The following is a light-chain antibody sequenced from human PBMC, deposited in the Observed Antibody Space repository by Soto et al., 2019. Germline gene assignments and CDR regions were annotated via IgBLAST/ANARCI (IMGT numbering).Light chain of an antibody. V-gene: IGKV1-39*01. Sequence: DIQMTQSPSSLSASVGDRVTITCRASQSISSYLNWYQQKPGKAPKLLIYAASSLQSWVPSRFSDSGSGTDFTLTISSLQPEDFATYYCQQSYSTPQTFGQGTKVEIK. J-gene: IGKJ1*01. CDR3: QQSYSTPQT. CDR2: AAS. CDR1: QSISSY.